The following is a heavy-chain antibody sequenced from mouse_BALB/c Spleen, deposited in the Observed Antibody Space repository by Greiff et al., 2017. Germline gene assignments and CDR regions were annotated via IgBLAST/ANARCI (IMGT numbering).Heavy chain of an antibody. Sequence: EVKLQESGPGLVKPSQSLSLTCTVTGYSITSDYAWNWIRQFPGNKLEWMGYISYSGSTSYNPSLKSRISITRDTSKNQFFLQLNSVTTEDTATYYCATAYYGYWFFAYWGQGTLVTVSA. J-gene: IGHJ3*01. CDR3: ATAYYGYWFFAY. D-gene: IGHD1-2*01. CDR2: ISYSGST. V-gene: IGHV3-2*02. CDR1: GYSITSDYA.